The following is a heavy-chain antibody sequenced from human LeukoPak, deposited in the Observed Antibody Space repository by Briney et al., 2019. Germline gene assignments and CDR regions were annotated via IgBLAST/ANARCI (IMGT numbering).Heavy chain of an antibody. CDR3: ARAGRAAAGTGDY. Sequence: PSETLSLTCTVSGGSISSGDYYWSWIRQPPGKGLEWIGYIYYSGSTYYNPSLKSRVTISVDTSKNQFSLKLSSVTAADTAVCYCARAGRAAAGTGDYWGQGTLVTVSS. D-gene: IGHD6-13*01. CDR2: IYYSGST. CDR1: GGSISSGDYY. J-gene: IGHJ4*02. V-gene: IGHV4-30-4*08.